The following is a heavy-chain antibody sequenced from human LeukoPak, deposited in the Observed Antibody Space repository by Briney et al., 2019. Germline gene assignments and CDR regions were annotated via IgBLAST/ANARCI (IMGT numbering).Heavy chain of an antibody. Sequence: GGSLRLSCAASGFTFSSYGMHWVRQAPGKGLEWVAVIWYDGSNKYYADSVKGRFTISRDNSKNTLYLQMNSLRAEDAAVYYCARGRGYCSSTSCQELDYWGQGTLVTVSS. CDR2: IWYDGSNK. CDR1: GFTFSSYG. J-gene: IGHJ4*02. CDR3: ARGRGYCSSTSCQELDY. D-gene: IGHD2-2*01. V-gene: IGHV3-33*01.